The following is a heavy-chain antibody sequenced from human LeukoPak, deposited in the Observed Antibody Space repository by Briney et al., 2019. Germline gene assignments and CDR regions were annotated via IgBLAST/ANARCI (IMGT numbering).Heavy chain of an antibody. J-gene: IGHJ4*02. Sequence: GGSLRLSCAASGFTFNRNAISWVRQAPGKGLEWVSTIGGSGDKTFYADSVKGRFTVSRDDSKNMVHLQMNSLTGEDTALYYCVRRGDASSGWGDHDFWGQGALVTVSS. CDR3: VRRGDASSGWGDHDF. D-gene: IGHD6-19*01. CDR1: GFTFNRNA. V-gene: IGHV3-23*01. CDR2: IGGSGDKT.